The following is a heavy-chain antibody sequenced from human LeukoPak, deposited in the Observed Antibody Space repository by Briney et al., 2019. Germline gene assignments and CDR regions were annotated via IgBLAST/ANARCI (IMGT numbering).Heavy chain of an antibody. J-gene: IGHJ4*02. Sequence: GASVKVSCKASGYTFTSYDINWVRQATGQGREWMGWMNPNSGNTGYAQKFQGRVTMTRNTSISTAYMELSSLRSEDTAVYYCARGRAAAGPYYFDYWGQGTLVTVSS. D-gene: IGHD6-13*01. V-gene: IGHV1-8*01. CDR1: GYTFTSYD. CDR2: MNPNSGNT. CDR3: ARGRAAAGPYYFDY.